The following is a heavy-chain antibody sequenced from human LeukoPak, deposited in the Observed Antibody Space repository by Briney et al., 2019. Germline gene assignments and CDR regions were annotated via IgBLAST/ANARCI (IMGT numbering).Heavy chain of an antibody. D-gene: IGHD2-15*01. J-gene: IGHJ3*02. CDR3: ARRMLPLGSYAFDI. V-gene: IGHV3-7*01. CDR2: IKQDGSEK. Sequence: GGSLRLSCAASGFTFSSYWMSWVHQAPGKGLEWVANIKQDGSEKYYVDSVKGRFTISRDNAKNSLYLQMNSLRAEDTAVYYCARRMLPLGSYAFDIWGQGTMVTVS. CDR1: GFTFSSYW.